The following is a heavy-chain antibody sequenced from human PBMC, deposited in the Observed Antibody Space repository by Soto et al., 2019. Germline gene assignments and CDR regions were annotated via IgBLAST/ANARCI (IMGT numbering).Heavy chain of an antibody. Sequence: SETLSLTCAVYGGSFSGYYWTWIRQPPGTGLEWIGEINHSGSTNYNPSLKSRVTMSVDTSKNQFSLKLTSVTAVDTAVYYCARDALSRDSIWGQGTLVTVSS. D-gene: IGHD3-22*01. J-gene: IGHJ4*02. CDR3: ARDALSRDSI. CDR1: GGSFSGYY. V-gene: IGHV4-34*01. CDR2: INHSGST.